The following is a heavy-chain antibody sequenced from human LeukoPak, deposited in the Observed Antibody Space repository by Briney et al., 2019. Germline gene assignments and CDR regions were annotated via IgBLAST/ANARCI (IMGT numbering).Heavy chain of an antibody. CDR3: ARWALYYYDTSGSYYFDH. J-gene: IGHJ4*02. D-gene: IGHD3-22*01. CDR1: GFTFSSFW. CDR2: IKQDGSEE. V-gene: IGHV3-7*01. Sequence: GGSLRLSCAASGFTFSSFWISWVRQAPGKGLEWVASIKQDGSEEYYVDSVQGRFTISRDNAKNSVFLQMNSLRAEDTAVYHCARWALYYYDTSGSYYFDHWGQGTLVTVSS.